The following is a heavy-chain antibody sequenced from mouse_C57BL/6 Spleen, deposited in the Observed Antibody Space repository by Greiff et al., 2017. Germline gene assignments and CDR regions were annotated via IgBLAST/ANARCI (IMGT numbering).Heavy chain of an antibody. D-gene: IGHD1-1*01. CDR2: INYDGSST. V-gene: IGHV5-16*01. CDR1: GFTFSDYY. J-gene: IGHJ2*01. CDR3: ARVHYYGSIDY. Sequence: EVQVVESEGGLVQPGSSMKLSCTASGFTFSDYYMAWVRQVPEKGLEWVANINYDGSSTYYLDSLKSRFIISRDNAKNILYLQMSSLKSEDTATYYCARVHYYGSIDYWGQGTTLTVSS.